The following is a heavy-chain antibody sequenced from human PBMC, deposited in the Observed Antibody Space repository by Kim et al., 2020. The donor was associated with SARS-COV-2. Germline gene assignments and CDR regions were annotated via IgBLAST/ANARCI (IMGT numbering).Heavy chain of an antibody. CDR2: IYYSGST. J-gene: IGHJ4*02. D-gene: IGHD6-19*01. CDR3: ARDPLAVAGPFDY. CDR1: GGSISSSSYY. Sequence: SETLSLTCTVSGGSISSSSYYWVWLRQPPGKGLEWIGSIYYSGSTYYNPSLKSRVTISVDTSKNQFSLKLSSVTAADTAVYYCARDPLAVAGPFDYWGQGTLVTVSS. V-gene: IGHV4-39*02.